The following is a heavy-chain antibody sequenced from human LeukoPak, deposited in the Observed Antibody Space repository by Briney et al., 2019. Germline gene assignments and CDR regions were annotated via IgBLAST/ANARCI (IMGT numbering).Heavy chain of an antibody. Sequence: GGSLRLSCEASGFTFITYAMHWVRQAPGKGLEWVAVLWSDGSNKNHADSVKGRFTISRDNSKNTLYLQMNSLRAEDTAVNFCAREGRWLQSRLFDYWGQGTLVTVSS. CDR3: AREGRWLQSRLFDY. V-gene: IGHV3-33*01. J-gene: IGHJ4*02. CDR2: LWSDGSNK. CDR1: GFTFITYA. D-gene: IGHD5-12*01.